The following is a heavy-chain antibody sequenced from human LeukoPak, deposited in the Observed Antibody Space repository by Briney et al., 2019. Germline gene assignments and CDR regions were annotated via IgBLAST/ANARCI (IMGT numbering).Heavy chain of an antibody. J-gene: IGHJ4*02. CDR1: GFTFSSYG. Sequence: GGSLRLSCAASGFTFSSYGMHWVRQAPGKGLEWVAVISSDGSNKYYADSVKGRFTISRDNSKNTLYLQMNSLRAEDTAVYYCAKGGSGSYGYFDYWGQGTLVTVSS. CDR2: ISSDGSNK. CDR3: AKGGSGSYGYFDY. D-gene: IGHD1-26*01. V-gene: IGHV3-30*18.